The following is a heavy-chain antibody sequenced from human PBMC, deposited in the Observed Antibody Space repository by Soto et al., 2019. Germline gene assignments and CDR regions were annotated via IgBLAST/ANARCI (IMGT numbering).Heavy chain of an antibody. Sequence: QVQLVQSGAEVKKPGSSVKVSCKASGGTFSSYAISWVRQAPGQGLEWMGGIIPIFGTANYAQKFQGRVTITADESTSTAYMELSSVRSEDTAVYYCARRLYDRGVRWYFDLWGRGTLVTVSS. V-gene: IGHV1-69*01. D-gene: IGHD3-22*01. J-gene: IGHJ2*01. CDR3: ARRLYDRGVRWYFDL. CDR1: GGTFSSYA. CDR2: IIPIFGTA.